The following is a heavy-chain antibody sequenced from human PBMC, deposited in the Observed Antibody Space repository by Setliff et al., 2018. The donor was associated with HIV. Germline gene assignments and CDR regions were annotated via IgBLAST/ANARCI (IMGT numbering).Heavy chain of an antibody. J-gene: IGHJ4*02. V-gene: IGHV4-4*07. D-gene: IGHD1-1*01. CDR2: IYTGGNA. Sequence: SETLSLTCSVSGGSISSYYWSWIRQPAGRGLEWIGHIYTGGNANYNPSLQSRVTISVDTSKNQFSLMLGSMTAADTAVYYCARERLSRLGFDYWGQGTLVTVSS. CDR3: ARERLSRLGFDY. CDR1: GGSISSYY.